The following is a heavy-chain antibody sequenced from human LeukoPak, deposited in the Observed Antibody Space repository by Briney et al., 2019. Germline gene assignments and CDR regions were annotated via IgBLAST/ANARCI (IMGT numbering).Heavy chain of an antibody. V-gene: IGHV1-2*06. CDR1: GYTFTGYY. D-gene: IGHD4-17*01. Sequence: ASVKVSCKASGYTFTGYYMHWVRQAPGQGLEWMGRINPNSGGTNYAQKFQGRVTMTRDTSISTAYMELSRLRSDDTAVCYCARDRRNYGVPAFDIWGQGTMVTVSS. CDR2: INPNSGGT. J-gene: IGHJ3*02. CDR3: ARDRRNYGVPAFDI.